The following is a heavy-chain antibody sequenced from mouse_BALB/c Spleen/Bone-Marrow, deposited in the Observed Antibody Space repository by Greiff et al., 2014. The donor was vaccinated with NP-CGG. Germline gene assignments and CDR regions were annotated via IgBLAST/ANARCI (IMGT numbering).Heavy chain of an antibody. CDR3: ARWGNYYFDY. CDR2: IDPENGNP. V-gene: IGHV14-1*02. Sequence: VQLQQSGAELVRPGALVRLSCKASGFNIKDYYMHWVKQRPEQGLEWIGWIDPENGNPIYDPKFQGKASITADTSSNTAYLQLSSLTSEDTAVYYCARWGNYYFDYWGQGTTLTVSS. J-gene: IGHJ2*01. CDR1: GFNIKDYY.